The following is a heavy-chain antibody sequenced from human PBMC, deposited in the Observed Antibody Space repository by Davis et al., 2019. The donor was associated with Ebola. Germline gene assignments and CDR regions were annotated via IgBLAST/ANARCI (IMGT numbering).Heavy chain of an antibody. CDR1: GYTFTGYY. J-gene: IGHJ5*02. CDR2: INPNSGGT. D-gene: IGHD5-12*01. Sequence: ASVKVSCKASGYTFTGYYMHWVRQAPGQGLEWMGWINPNSGGTNYAQKFQGWVTMTRDTSISTAYMELSRLRSDDTAVYYCARGGDIVATIRDRWFDPWGQGTLVTVSS. V-gene: IGHV1-2*04. CDR3: ARGGDIVATIRDRWFDP.